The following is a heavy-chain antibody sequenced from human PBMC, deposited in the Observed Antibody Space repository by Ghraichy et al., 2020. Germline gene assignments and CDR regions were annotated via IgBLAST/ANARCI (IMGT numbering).Heavy chain of an antibody. D-gene: IGHD2-21*02. CDR1: GFTFSSYS. V-gene: IGHV3-21*01. J-gene: IGHJ3*02. CDR3: ARDCGGDCYSVESDAFDI. Sequence: GGSLRLSCAASGFTFSSYSMNWVRQAPGKGLEWVSSISSSSSYIYYADSVKGRFTISRDNAKNSLYLQMNSLRAEDTAVYYCARDCGGDCYSVESDAFDIWGQGTMVTVSS. CDR2: ISSSSSYI.